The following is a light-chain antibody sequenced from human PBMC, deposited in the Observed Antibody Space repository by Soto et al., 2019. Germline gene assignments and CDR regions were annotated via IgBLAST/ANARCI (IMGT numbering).Light chain of an antibody. J-gene: IGLJ1*01. V-gene: IGLV2-14*03. CDR2: DVN. CDR3: SSYTDSSPFV. Sequence: QPVLTQPASVSGSPGQSITISCTGTSSDVGGYNYVSWYQQHPGKAPKLLIYDVNNRPSGVSNRFSGSKSGNTASLIISGLQAEDEADYYCSSYTDSSPFVFGTGTKLTVL. CDR1: SSDVGGYNY.